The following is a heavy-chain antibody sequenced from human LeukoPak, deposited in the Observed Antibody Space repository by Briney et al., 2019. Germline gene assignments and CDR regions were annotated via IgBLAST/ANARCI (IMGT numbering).Heavy chain of an antibody. V-gene: IGHV1-2*02. CDR2: ISPNSGGT. Sequence: ASVKVSCKASGYTFTAYYIHWVRQAPGQGLEWMGWISPNSGGTDYAQKFKGRVTMTRDTSISTTYVELSSLTSDDTAVYYCAIQPWGSGNNWYFDLWGRGTLVTVSP. CDR1: GYTFTAYY. D-gene: IGHD7-27*01. J-gene: IGHJ2*01. CDR3: AIQPWGSGNNWYFDL.